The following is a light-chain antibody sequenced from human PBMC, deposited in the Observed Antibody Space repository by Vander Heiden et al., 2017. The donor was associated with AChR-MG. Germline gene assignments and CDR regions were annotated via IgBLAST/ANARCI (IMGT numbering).Light chain of an antibody. J-gene: IGKJ2*01. V-gene: IGKV3-20*01. CDR3: QQFGSSSYT. CDR1: QTVSSSY. Sequence: EIVLTHSPGTLSLYPGERATLSCRASQTVSSSYLARYQQKPGQAPRLLIYDASSRATGIPDRFSGSGSETDFTLTISRLEPEDFAVYFCQQFGSSSYTFGQGTRLEIK. CDR2: DAS.